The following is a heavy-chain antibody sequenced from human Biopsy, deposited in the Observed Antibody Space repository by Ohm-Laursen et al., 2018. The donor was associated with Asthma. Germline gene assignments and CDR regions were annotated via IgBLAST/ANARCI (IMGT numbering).Heavy chain of an antibody. Sequence: SETLSLTCYVYPGSFSGFFWTWIRQSPGKGLEWIGETNERGVTNNNPSLKSRVITSIDTYWNRVSLKLTSVTAADTAVYYCARGPELDVWGQGTTVTVSS. V-gene: IGHV4-34*01. CDR2: TNERGVT. J-gene: IGHJ6*02. CDR1: PGSFSGFF. CDR3: ARGPELDV.